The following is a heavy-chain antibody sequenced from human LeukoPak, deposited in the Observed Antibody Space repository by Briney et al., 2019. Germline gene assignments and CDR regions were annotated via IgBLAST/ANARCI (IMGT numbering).Heavy chain of an antibody. CDR3: AKRPSLQNWFDP. D-gene: IGHD2-2*01. Sequence: GGSLRLSCAASGFTFSSYAMSWVRQAPGKGLEWVSAISGSGGSTCYADSVKGRFTISRDNSKNTLYLQMNSLRAEDTAVYYCAKRPSLQNWFDPWGQGTLVTVSS. V-gene: IGHV3-23*01. CDR2: ISGSGGST. J-gene: IGHJ5*02. CDR1: GFTFSSYA.